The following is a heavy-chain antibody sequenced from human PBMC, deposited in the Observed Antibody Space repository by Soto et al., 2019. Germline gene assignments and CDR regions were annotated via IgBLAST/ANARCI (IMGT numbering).Heavy chain of an antibody. Sequence: QVQLVQSGAEVKKPGSSVKVSCTASGDTFSRYSLSWVRQAPGQGPEWMGRIIPMLGMADYAQKFQGRVCISADRSRSTVYMFLSSLRSEDTAVYYCATSYGSGSAHFDYWGQGALVTVSS. V-gene: IGHV1-69*02. CDR2: IIPMLGMA. D-gene: IGHD3-10*01. CDR3: ATSYGSGSAHFDY. J-gene: IGHJ4*02. CDR1: GDTFSRYS.